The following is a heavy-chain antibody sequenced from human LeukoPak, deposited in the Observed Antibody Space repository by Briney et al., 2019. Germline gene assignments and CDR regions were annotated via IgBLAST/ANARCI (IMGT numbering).Heavy chain of an antibody. CDR2: ISYDGSNK. J-gene: IGHJ6*02. Sequence: GSLRLSCAASGFTFSSYAMHWVRQAPGKGLEWVAVISYDGSNKYYADSVKGRFTISRDNSKNTLYLQMNSLRAEDTAVYYCAIYGDRNYYYYGMDVWGQGTTVTVSS. CDR3: AIYGDRNYYYYGMDV. CDR1: GFTFSSYA. D-gene: IGHD4-17*01. V-gene: IGHV3-30-3*01.